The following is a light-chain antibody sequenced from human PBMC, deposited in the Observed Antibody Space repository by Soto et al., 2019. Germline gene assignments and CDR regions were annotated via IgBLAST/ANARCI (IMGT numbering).Light chain of an antibody. J-gene: IGKJ5*01. V-gene: IGKV3-20*01. CDR3: QHYGSSPPIT. CDR1: QSVSSSY. CDR2: GAS. Sequence: EIVLTQSLGTLSLSPGERATLSCRASQSVSSSYLAWYQQKPGQAHKVLIYGASTRATGIPDRFSGSGSGTDFTLTISRLEPEDFAVYYCQHYGSSPPITFGQGTRLEIK.